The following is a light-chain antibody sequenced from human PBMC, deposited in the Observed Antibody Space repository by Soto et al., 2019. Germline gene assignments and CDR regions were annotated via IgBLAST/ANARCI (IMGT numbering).Light chain of an antibody. J-gene: IGLJ7*01. Sequence: QSALTQPRAVSGSPGRSVTISCTGTSRDVGGYDYVSWDQQHPGKAPNLLLYDVNNRPSDVPHRFSVSKSDNPASLTVSGVQAEDEADYYCCSYARKSTYTSVXGGGTQVTVL. V-gene: IGLV2-11*01. CDR2: DVN. CDR3: CSYARKSTYTSV. CDR1: SRDVGGYDY.